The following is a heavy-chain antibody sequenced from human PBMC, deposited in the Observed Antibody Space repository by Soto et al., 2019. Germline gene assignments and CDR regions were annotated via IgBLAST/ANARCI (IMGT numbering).Heavy chain of an antibody. CDR1: GFTFSSYG. Sequence: GGSLRLSCAASGFTFSSYGMHWVRQAPGKGLEWVAVISYDGSNKYYADSVKGRFTISRDNSKNTLYLQMNSLRAEDTAVYYCANDAGNNWFDPWRQGTLVTVSS. CDR3: ANDAGNNWFDP. V-gene: IGHV3-30*18. J-gene: IGHJ5*02. CDR2: ISYDGSNK.